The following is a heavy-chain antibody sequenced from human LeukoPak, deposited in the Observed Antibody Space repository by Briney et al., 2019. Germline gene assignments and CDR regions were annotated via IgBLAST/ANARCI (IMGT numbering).Heavy chain of an antibody. D-gene: IGHD4-17*01. J-gene: IGHJ4*02. CDR2: ISGSGGST. CDR1: EFTFSSYA. Sequence: PGGSLRLSCAASEFTFSSYAMSWVRQAPGKGLEWVSAISGSGGSTYYADSVKGRFTISRDNSKNTLYLQMNSLRAEDTAVYYCAKDEGGPNIRPYGDYVGGGYWGQGTLVTVSS. V-gene: IGHV3-23*01. CDR3: AKDEGGPNIRPYGDYVGGGY.